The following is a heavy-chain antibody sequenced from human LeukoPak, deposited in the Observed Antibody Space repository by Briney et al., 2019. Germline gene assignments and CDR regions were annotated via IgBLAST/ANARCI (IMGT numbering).Heavy chain of an antibody. V-gene: IGHV4-39*07. D-gene: IGHD3-16*01. Sequence: SETLSLTCTVSGGSISSNSYYWGWIRQPPGKGLEWIGSIYYSGSTYYNPSLKSRVTTSVDTSKNQFSLKLSSVTAADTAVYYCARSHGGYDYVWGSYPYYFDYWGQGTLVTVSS. CDR3: ARSHGGYDYVWGSYPYYFDY. J-gene: IGHJ4*02. CDR1: GGSISSNSYY. CDR2: IYYSGST.